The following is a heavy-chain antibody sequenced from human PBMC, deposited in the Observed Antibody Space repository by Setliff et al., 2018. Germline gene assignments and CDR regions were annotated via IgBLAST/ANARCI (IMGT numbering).Heavy chain of an antibody. CDR3: ARHEVVAGLEYFQH. V-gene: IGHV4-38-2*01. Sequence: SETLSLTCAVSGSSISSGYYWGWIRQPPGKGLEWIGSMFHSGSTYYNTSLTSRVTISIDTSNNQFSLKLTSVTAADTAVYYCARHEVVAGLEYFQHWGQGTLVTASS. J-gene: IGHJ1*01. CDR2: MFHSGST. D-gene: IGHD2-15*01. CDR1: GSSISSGYY.